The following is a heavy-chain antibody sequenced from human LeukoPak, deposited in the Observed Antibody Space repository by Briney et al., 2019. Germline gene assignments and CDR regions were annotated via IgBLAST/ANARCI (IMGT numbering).Heavy chain of an antibody. Sequence: SETLSLTCAVYGGSFSGYYWSWIRQPPGKGLEWIGEINHSGSTNYNPSLKSRVTISVDTSKNQFSLKLSSVTAADTAVYYCARDPRYCGGDCYSNDAFDIWGQGTMVTVSS. V-gene: IGHV4-34*01. J-gene: IGHJ3*02. CDR2: INHSGST. CDR3: ARDPRYCGGDCYSNDAFDI. D-gene: IGHD2-21*02. CDR1: GGSFSGYY.